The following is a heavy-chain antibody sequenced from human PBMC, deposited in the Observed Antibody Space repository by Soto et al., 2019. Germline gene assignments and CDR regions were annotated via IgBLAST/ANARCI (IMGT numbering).Heavy chain of an antibody. V-gene: IGHV3-9*01. J-gene: IGHJ4*02. D-gene: IGHD3-3*01. CDR3: AKSLKIFGLATTRSGPLDS. CDR2: ISWNSGNI. Sequence: EVHLMESGGGWVQPGSSLRLPWLAPEFPFDNIAMHWVGQAPGRGLGWSSGISWNSGNIGYADSVKGRFTIARDNAKNSLYLEMNSLRGEDTALYYCAKSLKIFGLATTRSGPLDSWGQGALVTVSS. CDR1: EFPFDNIA.